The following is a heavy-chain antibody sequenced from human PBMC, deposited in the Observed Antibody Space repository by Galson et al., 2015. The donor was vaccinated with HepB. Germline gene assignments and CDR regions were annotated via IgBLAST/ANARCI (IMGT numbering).Heavy chain of an antibody. CDR1: GFSLDSHE. CDR3: ARSNVVDFNYYGMDV. V-gene: IGHV3-48*03. Sequence: SLRLSCAASGFSLDSHEMTWVRQAPGKGLEWVSYINTIGDIIYYGDSVKGRFTISRDNAKNSLYLQMNSLRAEDTAVYYCARSNVVDFNYYGMDVWGQGTTVTVSS. CDR2: INTIGDII. D-gene: IGHD2-15*01. J-gene: IGHJ6*02.